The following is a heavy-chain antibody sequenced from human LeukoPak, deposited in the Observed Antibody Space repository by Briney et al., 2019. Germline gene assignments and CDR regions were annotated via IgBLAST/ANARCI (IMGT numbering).Heavy chain of an antibody. CDR3: ARTTTYSSGWYGAY. CDR2: IYGGDSET. D-gene: IGHD6-19*01. CDR1: GSMYSDYW. J-gene: IGHJ4*02. V-gene: IGHV5-51*01. Sequence: GESLQISCKASGSMYSDYWIGWVRPLPGKGLEWMGIIYGGDSETRYSPSLQGQVTISADKSINTAYLQWSSLKASDTAMYYCARTTTYSSGWYGAYWGQGTLVTVSS.